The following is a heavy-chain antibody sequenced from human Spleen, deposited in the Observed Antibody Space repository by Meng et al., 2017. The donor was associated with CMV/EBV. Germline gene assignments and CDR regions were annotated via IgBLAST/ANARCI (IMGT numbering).Heavy chain of an antibody. CDR1: GYSISSGYY. CDR3: ARALIPDIVVVPAAYFDY. CDR2: IYHSGST. V-gene: IGHV4-38-2*02. D-gene: IGHD2-2*01. Sequence: GSLRLSCTVSGYSISSGYYWGWIRQPPGKGLEWIGSIYHSGSTYYNPSLKSRVTISVDTSKNQFSLKLSSVTAADTAVYYCARALIPDIVVVPAAYFDYWGQGTLVTVSS. J-gene: IGHJ4*02.